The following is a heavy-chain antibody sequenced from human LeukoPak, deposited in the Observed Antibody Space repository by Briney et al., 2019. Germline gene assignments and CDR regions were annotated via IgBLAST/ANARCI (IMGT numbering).Heavy chain of an antibody. CDR3: ARDVWFGAGRTFDY. V-gene: IGHV4-34*01. D-gene: IGHD3-10*01. CDR1: GGSFSAYY. J-gene: IGHJ4*02. Sequence: SETLSLTCDVYGGSFSAYYWSWIRQPPGKGLEWIGEINHSGSTNYNPSLKSRVTISVDTSKNQFSLKLSSVTAADTAVYYCARDVWFGAGRTFDYWGQGTLVTVSS. CDR2: INHSGST.